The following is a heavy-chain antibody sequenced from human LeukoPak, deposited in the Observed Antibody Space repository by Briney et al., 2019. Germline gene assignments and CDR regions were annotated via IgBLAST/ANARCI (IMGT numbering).Heavy chain of an antibody. CDR3: ATTERIQLWFSLIKIDY. D-gene: IGHD5-18*01. CDR2: INPNSGGT. CDR1: GYTFTGYY. J-gene: IGHJ4*02. V-gene: IGHV1-2*06. Sequence: ASVKVSCKASGYTFTGYYMHWVRQAPGQGLEWMGRINPNSGGTNYAKKFQGRVTMTRDTSISTAYMELSRLRSDDTAVYYCATTERIQLWFSLIKIDYWGQGTLVTVSS.